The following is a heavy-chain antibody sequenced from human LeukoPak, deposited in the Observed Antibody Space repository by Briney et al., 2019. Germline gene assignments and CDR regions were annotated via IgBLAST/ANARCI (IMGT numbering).Heavy chain of an antibody. Sequence: SETLSLTCTVSGGSISSGGYYWSWIRQHPGKGLEWIGYIYYSGSTYYNPSLKSRVTISVDTSKNQFSLKLSSVTAADTAVYYCAGRVMITFGGVIGYYYGMDVWGQGTTVTVSS. V-gene: IGHV4-31*03. CDR1: GGSISSGGYY. CDR3: AGRVMITFGGVIGYYYGMDV. J-gene: IGHJ6*02. D-gene: IGHD3-16*01. CDR2: IYYSGST.